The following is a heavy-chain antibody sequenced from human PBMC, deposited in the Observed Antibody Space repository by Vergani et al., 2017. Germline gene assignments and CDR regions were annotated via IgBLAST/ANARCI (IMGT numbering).Heavy chain of an antibody. D-gene: IGHD1-26*01. V-gene: IGHV4-4*03. CDR2: ICHTEDT. Sequence: QVQLQESGPGLVKPPGTLSLTCAVSGDSISSNDCWTWVRQPPGKGLEWIGEICHTEDTKYSPSLKSRVTVSVDESRDLFSLRLNSVTAADTAVYYCATIGYRRGGYYFDYWGQGILVTVSS. CDR1: GDSISSNDC. CDR3: ATIGYRRGGYYFDY. J-gene: IGHJ4*02.